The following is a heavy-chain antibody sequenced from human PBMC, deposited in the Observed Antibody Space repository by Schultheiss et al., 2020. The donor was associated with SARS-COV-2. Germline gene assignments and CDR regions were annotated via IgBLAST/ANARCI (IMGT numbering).Heavy chain of an antibody. J-gene: IGHJ3*02. CDR2: IYYSGST. V-gene: IGHV4-59*12. Sequence: SETLSLTCAVYGGSFSGYYWSWIRQPPGKGLEWIGYIYYSGSTNYNPSLKSRVTISVDTSKNQFSLKLSSVTAADTAVYYCARTVARDAFDIWGQGTMVTVSS. CDR1: GGSFSGYY. D-gene: IGHD5-12*01. CDR3: ARTVARDAFDI.